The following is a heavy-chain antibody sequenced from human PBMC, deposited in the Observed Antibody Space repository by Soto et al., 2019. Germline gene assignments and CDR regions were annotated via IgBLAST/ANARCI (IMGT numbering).Heavy chain of an antibody. D-gene: IGHD1-20*01. V-gene: IGHV4-4*02. Sequence: PGGSLRLSCATSGFTFSSYSMNWGRQAPWKGLEWIGEISQSGNTNYNPSLKSRVTISVDKSKKYFSLKLDSVTAADTAVYYCAREVSGIQAFDYWGQGTLVTVSS. CDR1: GFTFSSYSM. CDR3: AREVSGIQAFDY. J-gene: IGHJ4*02. CDR2: ISQSGNT.